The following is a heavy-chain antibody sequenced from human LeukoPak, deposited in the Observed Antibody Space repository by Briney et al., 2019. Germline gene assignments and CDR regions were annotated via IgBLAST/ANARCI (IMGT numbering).Heavy chain of an antibody. V-gene: IGHV3-23*01. J-gene: IGHJ4*02. CDR3: AKGWRSYDTLTGYYSDY. Sequence: GGSLRLSCAASGFTSSGYAMSWVRQAPGKGLEWVSAISGSGGSTYYADSVKGRFTISRDNFKNTLYLQMNSLRAEDTAVYYCAKGWRSYDTLTGYYSDYWGQGTLVTVSS. CDR1: GFTSSGYA. D-gene: IGHD3-9*01. CDR2: ISGSGGST.